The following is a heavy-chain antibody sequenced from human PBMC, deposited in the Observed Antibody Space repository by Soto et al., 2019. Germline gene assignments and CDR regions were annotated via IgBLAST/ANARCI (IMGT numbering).Heavy chain of an antibody. CDR3: ARITWGRDLYYCYG. CDR2: INPNTSAT. D-gene: IGHD1-26*01. J-gene: IGHJ6*01. Sequence: ASVKVSCKASGYIFTGYFIQWLRQAPGQGLEWMGWINPNTSATNYAQKFQGRVTMTRDTSLGAAYMELTSLRPDDTALYDCARITWGRDLYYCYG. CDR1: GYIFTGYF. V-gene: IGHV1-2*02.